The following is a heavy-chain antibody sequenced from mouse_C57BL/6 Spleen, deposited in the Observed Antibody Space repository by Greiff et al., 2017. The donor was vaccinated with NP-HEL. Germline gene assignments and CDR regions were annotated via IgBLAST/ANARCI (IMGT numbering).Heavy chain of an antibody. D-gene: IGHD4-1*01. V-gene: IGHV10-3*01. CDR3: VRERTHQTGTWFAY. J-gene: IGHJ3*01. Sequence: EVKLLESGGGLVQPKGSLKLSCAASGFTFNTYAMHWVRQAPGKGLEWVARIRSKSSNYATYYADSVKDRFTISRDDSQSMLYLQMNNLKTEDTAMYYCVRERTHQTGTWFAYWGQGTLVTVSA. CDR2: IRSKSSNYAT. CDR1: GFTFNTYA.